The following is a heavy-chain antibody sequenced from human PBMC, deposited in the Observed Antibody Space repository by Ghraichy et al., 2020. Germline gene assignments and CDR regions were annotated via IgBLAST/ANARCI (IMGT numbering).Heavy chain of an antibody. Sequence: SETLSLTCAVYGGSFSGYYWSWIRQPPGKGLEWIGEINHSGSTNYNPSLKSRVTISVDTSKNQFSLKLSSVTAADTAVYYCARGRGAFGVVTYYYYYGMDVWGQGTTVSVSS. CDR3: ARGRGAFGVVTYYYYYGMDV. D-gene: IGHD3-3*01. J-gene: IGHJ6*02. CDR1: GGSFSGYY. CDR2: INHSGST. V-gene: IGHV4-34*01.